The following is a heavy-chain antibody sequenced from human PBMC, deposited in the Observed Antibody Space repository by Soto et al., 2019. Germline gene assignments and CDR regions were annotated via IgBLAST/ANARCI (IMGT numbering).Heavy chain of an antibody. Sequence: GGSLRLSCAASGFTFSSYAMHWVRQAPGKGLEWVAVISYDGSNKYYADSVKGRFTISRDNSKNTLYLQMNSLRAEDTVFYYCASHIVVVPAAMGGLDYWGQGTLVTVSS. V-gene: IGHV3-30*04. J-gene: IGHJ4*02. D-gene: IGHD2-2*01. CDR1: GFTFSSYA. CDR2: ISYDGSNK. CDR3: ASHIVVVPAAMGGLDY.